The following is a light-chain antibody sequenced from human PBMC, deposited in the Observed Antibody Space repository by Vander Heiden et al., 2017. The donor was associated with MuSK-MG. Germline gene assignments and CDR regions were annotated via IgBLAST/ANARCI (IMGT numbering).Light chain of an antibody. CDR3: QHYGDLPFT. CDR2: GAT. CDR1: QTVRDNY. V-gene: IGKV3-20*01. J-gene: IGKJ2*01. Sequence: IVLTQSPGSLSLSPGERVTLSCRASQTVRDNYLAWYQHHPGQAPRRLIFGATTRATGVPDRFSGSGSGADFTLTISGLEPEDIAVYYCQHYGDLPFTFGRGTKLEIK.